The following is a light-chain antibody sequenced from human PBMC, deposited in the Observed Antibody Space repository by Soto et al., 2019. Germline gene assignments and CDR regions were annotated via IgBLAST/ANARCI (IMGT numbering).Light chain of an antibody. J-gene: IGKJ2*01. V-gene: IGKV3-20*01. CDR2: GAS. CDR1: QSVSSSY. Sequence: EIVLTQSPGPLSLSPGERATLSSRASQSVSSSYLAWYQQKPGQAPSLLIYGASTRATGIPDRFSGSGSGTDFTLTISRLEPEDFAVYYCQQYGSSPRYTFGQGTKLEIK. CDR3: QQYGSSPRYT.